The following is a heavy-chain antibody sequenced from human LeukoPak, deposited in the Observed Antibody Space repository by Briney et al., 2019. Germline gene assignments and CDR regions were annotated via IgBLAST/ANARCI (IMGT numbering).Heavy chain of an antibody. CDR1: GFTFGDYA. CDR3: TRCPHQYSSGWYAH. J-gene: IGHJ4*02. D-gene: IGHD6-19*01. Sequence: GGSLRLSCTASGFTFGDYAMSWVRQAPGKGLEWVGFIRSKAYGGTTEYAASVKGRLTISRDDSKSIAYLQMNSLKTEDTAVYYCTRCPHQYSSGWYAHWGQGTLVTVSS. CDR2: IRSKAYGGTT. V-gene: IGHV3-49*04.